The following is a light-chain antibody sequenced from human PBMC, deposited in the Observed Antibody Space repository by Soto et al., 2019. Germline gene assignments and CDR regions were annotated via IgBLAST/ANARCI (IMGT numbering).Light chain of an antibody. V-gene: IGKV3-15*01. CDR3: QQYHNWPIT. CDR1: QSFSSN. Sequence: EIVMTQSRATPSVSPGEKATLSFRAIQSFSSNLAWYQQKPGQAPRLLIYGASTRATGIPARFSGSGSGTEFTLTISSLQSEDFAVYYCQQYHNWPITFGQGTRLEIK. J-gene: IGKJ5*01. CDR2: GAS.